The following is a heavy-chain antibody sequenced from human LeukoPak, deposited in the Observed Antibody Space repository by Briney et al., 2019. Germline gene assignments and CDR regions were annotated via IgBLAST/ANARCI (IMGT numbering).Heavy chain of an antibody. D-gene: IGHD1-1*01. CDR1: GSLFTSYW. V-gene: IGHV5-51*01. CDR2: IYPGESDT. CDR3: ARLYRNDVPDAFDI. J-gene: IGHJ3*02. Sequence: GGSREISGKGSGSLFTSYWSGGVRQMPGKGLEGMGIIYPGESDTRYSTSFQGQVTISADKSISTAYLQWRSLKASDTAMYYCARLYRNDVPDAFDIWGQGTMVTVSS.